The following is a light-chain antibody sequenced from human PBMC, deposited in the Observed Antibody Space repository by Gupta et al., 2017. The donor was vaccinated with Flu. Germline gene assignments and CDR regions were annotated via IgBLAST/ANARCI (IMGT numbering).Light chain of an antibody. CDR2: AAS. Sequence: ELVMTQSPATLSVSPGERATLPCRASQSVSSNLAWYQQKPGQAPRLLIYAASTRATGIPARFSGSGSGTDFTLTISSLQSEDFALYYCHQYYNWPLTFGGGTKVEIK. CDR1: QSVSSN. CDR3: HQYYNWPLT. V-gene: IGKV3-15*01. J-gene: IGKJ4*01.